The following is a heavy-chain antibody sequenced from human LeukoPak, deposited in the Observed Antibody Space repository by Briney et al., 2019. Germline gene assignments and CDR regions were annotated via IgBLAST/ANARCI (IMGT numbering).Heavy chain of an antibody. J-gene: IGHJ5*02. D-gene: IGHD3-3*01. CDR2: IKQDGSEK. V-gene: IGHV3-7*01. Sequence: GGSLRLSCAASGFTFSSYWMSWVRQAPGKGLEWVANIKQDGSEKYYVDSVKGRFTISRDNAKNSLYLQMNSLRAEGTAVYYCARDLVGYYDFWSGYYFTVPWGQGTLVTVSS. CDR3: ARDLVGYYDFWSGYYFTVP. CDR1: GFTFSSYW.